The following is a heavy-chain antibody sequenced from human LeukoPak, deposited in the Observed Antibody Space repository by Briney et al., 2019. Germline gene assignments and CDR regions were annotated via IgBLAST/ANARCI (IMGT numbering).Heavy chain of an antibody. CDR2: IIPIFGTA. D-gene: IGHD3-22*01. V-gene: IGHV1-69*05. CDR1: GGTLSSYA. CDR3: ASNPHPYYYESSGYYLGFDY. J-gene: IGHJ4*02. Sequence: SSVKVPCMPCGGTLSSYAISWVRQAPGQRLEWMGRIIPIFGTANYAQKFQGRVTITTDESASTAYMEPSSLRSEDTAVYYCASNPHPYYYESSGYYLGFDYWGQGTLVTVSS.